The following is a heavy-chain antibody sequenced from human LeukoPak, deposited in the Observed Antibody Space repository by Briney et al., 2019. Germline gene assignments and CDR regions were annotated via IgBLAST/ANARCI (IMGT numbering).Heavy chain of an antibody. J-gene: IGHJ6*02. CDR1: GFTFSSYW. Sequence: PGGPLRLSCAASGFTFSSYWMHWVRQAPGKGLVWVSHINSDGSNRGYADSVKGRFTISRDNAKNTLYLQMNSLGAEDTAVYYCAREHGLDVWGQGTTVTVSS. CDR2: INSDGSNR. CDR3: AREHGLDV. V-gene: IGHV3-74*01.